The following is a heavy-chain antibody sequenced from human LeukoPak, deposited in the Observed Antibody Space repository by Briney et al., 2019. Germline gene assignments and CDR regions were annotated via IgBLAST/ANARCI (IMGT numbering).Heavy chain of an antibody. V-gene: IGHV4-61*01. D-gene: IGHD2-21*01. CDR2: DYCGGNT. J-gene: IGHJ4*02. Sequence: SETLSLTCTVSGFSVTTDSYCWGWIRQPPGKGLEWIGYDYCGGNTNYDPSLKRRVTISVDTSKNQFSLTLTSVTAAGTAVYFCARDHFASLDSWGQGILVTVSS. CDR1: GFSVTTDSYC. CDR3: ARDHFASLDS.